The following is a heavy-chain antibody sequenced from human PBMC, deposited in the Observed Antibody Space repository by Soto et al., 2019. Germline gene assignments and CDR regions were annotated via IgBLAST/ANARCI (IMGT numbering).Heavy chain of an antibody. J-gene: IGHJ3*02. CDR3: ARGEYYYDSSGYYGYDAFDI. D-gene: IGHD3-22*01. CDR2: IYYSGST. V-gene: IGHV4-31*03. CDR1: GCSISSGGYY. Sequence: PSETLSLTCTFSGCSISSGGYYWSWIRQHPGKGLEWIGYIYYSGSTYYNPSLKSRVTISVDTSKNQFSLKLSSVTAADTAVYYCARGEYYYDSSGYYGYDAFDIWGQGTMVTVSS.